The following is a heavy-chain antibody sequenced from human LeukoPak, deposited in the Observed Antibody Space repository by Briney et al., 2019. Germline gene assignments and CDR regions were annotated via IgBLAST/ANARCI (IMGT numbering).Heavy chain of an antibody. Sequence: ASVKVSCKASGYTFTSYDINWVRQATGQGLEWMGWMNPDSGATGYEQKFQGRVTMTRDTSISTAYLELTSLTPEDTAVYYCAKSEMGGGVKFDYWGQGTLVTVSS. V-gene: IGHV1-8*01. J-gene: IGHJ4*02. D-gene: IGHD3-16*01. CDR3: AKSEMGGGVKFDY. CDR2: MNPDSGAT. CDR1: GYTFTSYD.